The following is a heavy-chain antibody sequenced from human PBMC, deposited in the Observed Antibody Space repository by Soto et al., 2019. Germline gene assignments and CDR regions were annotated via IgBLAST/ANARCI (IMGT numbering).Heavy chain of an antibody. J-gene: IGHJ4*02. CDR3: VRDETYSSYYFDC. Sequence: QVQLVQSGGEVKQPGASVKVSCKASGYTFISYGFSWVRQAPGQGLEWMGWISGYNGNTDYAQKFQGRVVMTTDTSTSTAYMELRSLRADDTAVYYCVRDETYSSYYFDCGGQGTPVTVSS. D-gene: IGHD5-18*01. CDR1: GYTFISYG. CDR2: ISGYNGNT. V-gene: IGHV1-18*01.